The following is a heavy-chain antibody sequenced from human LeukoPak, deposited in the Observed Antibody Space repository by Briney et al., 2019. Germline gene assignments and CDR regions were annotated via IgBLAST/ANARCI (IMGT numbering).Heavy chain of an antibody. D-gene: IGHD3-10*01. Sequence: GRSLRLSCAASGFSFSNYGMHWVCQAPGKGLEWVAVIWYDGSNKYYADSVKGRFTISRDNSKNTLYLQMNSLRAEDTAVYYCARGLGSGSYFDYWGQGTLVTVSS. CDR1: GFSFSNYG. CDR2: IWYDGSNK. V-gene: IGHV3-33*01. J-gene: IGHJ4*02. CDR3: ARGLGSGSYFDY.